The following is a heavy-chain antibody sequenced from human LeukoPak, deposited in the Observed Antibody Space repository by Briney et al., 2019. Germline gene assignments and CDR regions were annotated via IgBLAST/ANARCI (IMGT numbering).Heavy chain of an antibody. D-gene: IGHD3-10*01. J-gene: IGHJ4*02. Sequence: ASVKVSCKASGYTFATYDINWVRQATGQGLEWMGWMNPNIGDVGYAQKFQGRVTMTKDTSISTAYMELTSLTSEDTAVYYCTRSNYGSYDYWGQGTLVTVSS. CDR3: TRSNYGSYDY. CDR2: MNPNIGDV. V-gene: IGHV1-8*01. CDR1: GYTFATYD.